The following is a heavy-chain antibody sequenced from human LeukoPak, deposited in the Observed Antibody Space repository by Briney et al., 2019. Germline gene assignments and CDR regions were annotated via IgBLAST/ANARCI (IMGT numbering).Heavy chain of an antibody. J-gene: IGHJ4*02. Sequence: GGSLRLSCAASGFTFSSYAMHWVRQAPGKGLEWVAVISYDGSNKYYADSVKGRFTISRDNSKNTLYLQMNSPRAEDTAVYYCARDTHYYYDSSGYLLLWGQGTLVTVSS. CDR3: ARDTHYYYDSSGYLLL. V-gene: IGHV3-30*04. CDR1: GFTFSSYA. CDR2: ISYDGSNK. D-gene: IGHD3-22*01.